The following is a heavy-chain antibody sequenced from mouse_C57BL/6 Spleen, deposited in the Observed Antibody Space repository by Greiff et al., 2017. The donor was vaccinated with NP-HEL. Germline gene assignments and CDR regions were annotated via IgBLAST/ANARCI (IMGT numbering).Heavy chain of an antibody. CDR1: GFTFSDYY. CDR2: ISNGGGST. J-gene: IGHJ3*01. Sequence: DVQLVESGGGLVQPGGSLKLSCAASGFTFSDYYMYWVRQTPEKRLEWVAYISNGGGSTYYPDTVKGRFTISRDNAKNTLYLQMSRLKSEDTAMYYCARPDSSGYAWFAYWGQGTLVTVSA. CDR3: ARPDSSGYAWFAY. V-gene: IGHV5-12*01. D-gene: IGHD3-2*02.